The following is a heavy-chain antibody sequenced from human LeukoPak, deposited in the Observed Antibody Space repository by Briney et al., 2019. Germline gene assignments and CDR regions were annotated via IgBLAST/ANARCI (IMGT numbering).Heavy chain of an antibody. CDR2: ISSSSRYI. CDR1: GFTFSSYS. V-gene: IGHV3-21*01. D-gene: IGHD3-10*01. J-gene: IGHJ5*02. CDR3: ARDQDYYGSGRFAFDP. Sequence: GGSLRLSCAASGFTFSSYSMNWVRQAPGRGLEWVSSISSSSRYIYYADSVKGRFTISRDNAKNSLYLQMNSLRAEDTAVYYCARDQDYYGSGRFAFDPWGQGTLVTVSS.